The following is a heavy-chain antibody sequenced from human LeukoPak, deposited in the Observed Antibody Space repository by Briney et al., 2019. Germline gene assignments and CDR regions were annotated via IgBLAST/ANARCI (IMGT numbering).Heavy chain of an antibody. CDR1: GGSVSSGSYY. CDR2: IYYSGST. V-gene: IGHV4-61*01. D-gene: IGHD3-9*01. J-gene: IGHJ6*02. Sequence: SETLSLTCTVSGGSVSSGSYYWSWIRQPPGKGLEWIGYIYYSGSTNYNPSLKSRVTISVDTSKNQFSLKLSSVTAADTAVYYCARLGMTGPYGMDVWGQGTTVTVSS. CDR3: ARLGMTGPYGMDV.